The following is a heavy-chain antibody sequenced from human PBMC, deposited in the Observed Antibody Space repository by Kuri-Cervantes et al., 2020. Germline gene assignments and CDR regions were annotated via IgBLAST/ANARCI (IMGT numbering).Heavy chain of an antibody. CDR2: ISAYNGDT. Sequence: ASVKVSCKASGYTFTSYGISWVRQAPGQGLEWMGWISAYNGDTNYAQKLQGRVTMTTDTSTSTAYMELRSLRSDDTAVYYCARGEGYCSGGSCYSWSIDYWGQGTLVTVSS. J-gene: IGHJ4*02. CDR1: GYTFTSYG. CDR3: ARGEGYCSGGSCYSWSIDY. D-gene: IGHD2-15*01. V-gene: IGHV1-18*01.